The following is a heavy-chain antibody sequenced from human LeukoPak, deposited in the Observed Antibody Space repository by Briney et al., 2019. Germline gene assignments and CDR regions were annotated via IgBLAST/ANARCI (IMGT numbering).Heavy chain of an antibody. D-gene: IGHD3-22*01. CDR2: ISYDGSNK. Sequence: PGGSLRLTCAASGFTFSSYSTHWVRHAPGKGLECVALISYDGSNKYYTDSVKGRFTISRDNTQNTLYLQMNSLRAEDTAVYYCAKLYEGYYDSSGYPPNGAFDIWGQGTMVTVSS. CDR1: GFTFSSYS. V-gene: IGHV3-30*18. CDR3: AKLYEGYYDSSGYPPNGAFDI. J-gene: IGHJ3*02.